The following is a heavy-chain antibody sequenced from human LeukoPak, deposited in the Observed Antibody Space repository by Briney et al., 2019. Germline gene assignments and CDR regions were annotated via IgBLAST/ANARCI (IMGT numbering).Heavy chain of an antibody. V-gene: IGHV4-59*01. J-gene: IGHJ4*02. CDR3: ARGEWPSTFDY. CDR2: IYYSGST. D-gene: IGHD3-3*01. CDR1: GGSISSYY. Sequence: SETLSLTCTVSGGSISSYYWSWLRQPPGKGLEWIGYIYYSGSTNYNPSLKSRVTISVDTSKNQFSLKLGSVTAADTAVYYWARGEWPSTFDYWGQGTLVTVSS.